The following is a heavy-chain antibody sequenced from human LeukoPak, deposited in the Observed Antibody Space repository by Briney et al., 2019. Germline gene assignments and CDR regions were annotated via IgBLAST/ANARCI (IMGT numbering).Heavy chain of an antibody. CDR2: ITWDGGST. V-gene: IGHV3-43*01. CDR3: ARDKKVRGVIAFDY. J-gene: IGHJ4*02. D-gene: IGHD3-10*01. CDR1: GFTFDDYT. Sequence: GGSLRLSCAASGFTFDDYTMHWVRQAPGKGLEWVSLITWDGGSTYYADSVKGRFTISRDNAKNSLYLQMNSLRAEDTAVYYCARDKKVRGVIAFDYWGQGTLVTVSS.